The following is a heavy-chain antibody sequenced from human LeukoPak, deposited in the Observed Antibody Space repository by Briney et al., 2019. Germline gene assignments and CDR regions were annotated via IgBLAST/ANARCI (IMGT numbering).Heavy chain of an antibody. Sequence: GGSVRLSCAASGFTFSSYGMHWVRQAPGKGLEWVAVISYDGSNKYYADSVKGRFTISRDNSKNTLYLQMNSLRAEDTAVYYCAKDLTGDNGYWGQGTLVTVSS. V-gene: IGHV3-30*18. D-gene: IGHD7-27*01. CDR2: ISYDGSNK. J-gene: IGHJ4*02. CDR1: GFTFSSYG. CDR3: AKDLTGDNGY.